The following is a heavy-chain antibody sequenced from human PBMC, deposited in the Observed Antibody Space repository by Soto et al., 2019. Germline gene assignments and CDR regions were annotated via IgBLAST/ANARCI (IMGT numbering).Heavy chain of an antibody. D-gene: IGHD6-6*01. J-gene: IGHJ6*02. CDR1: GGSISSSNW. V-gene: IGHV4-4*02. CDR2: IYHSGST. Sequence: QVQLQESGPGLVKPSGTLSLTCAVSGGSISSSNWWSWVRQPPGKGLEWIGEIYHSGSTNYNPSLKSRVTISVDKSKNQCSLKLSSVSAADTAVYYCARWGLSSSSIGNDGGDYYYYGMDVWGQGTTVTVSS. CDR3: ARWGLSSSSIGNDGGDYYYYGMDV.